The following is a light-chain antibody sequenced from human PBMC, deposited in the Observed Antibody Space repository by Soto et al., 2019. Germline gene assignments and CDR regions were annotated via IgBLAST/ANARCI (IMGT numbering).Light chain of an antibody. V-gene: IGKV3-20*01. CDR2: GAS. CDR3: QQYGSSPPWT. Sequence: EIVLTQSPGTLSLSPGERATLSCRASQSVSSSYLAWYQQKPGQAPRLLIYGASSRATGIPDRFSGSGSETDVTLTISRLEPEDFAVYYCQQYGSSPPWTFGQGTKVEIK. J-gene: IGKJ1*01. CDR1: QSVSSSY.